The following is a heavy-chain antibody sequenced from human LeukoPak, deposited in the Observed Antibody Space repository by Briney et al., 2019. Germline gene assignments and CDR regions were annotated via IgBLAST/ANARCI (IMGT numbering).Heavy chain of an antibody. J-gene: IGHJ5*02. V-gene: IGHV1-2*02. CDR1: GYTFTGYY. CDR2: INPNSGGT. Sequence: ASVKVSCKPSGYTFTGYYMHWVRQAPGQGLEWMGWINPNSGGTNYAQKFQGRVTMTRDASTSTVYMELSSLRSEDTAVYCCARHRSSGDRQFWFDPWGQGTLVTVPS. CDR3: ARHRSSGDRQFWFDP. D-gene: IGHD2-15*01.